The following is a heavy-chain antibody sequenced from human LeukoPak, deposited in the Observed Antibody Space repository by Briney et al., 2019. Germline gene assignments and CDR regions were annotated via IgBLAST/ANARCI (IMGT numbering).Heavy chain of an antibody. Sequence: GGSLRLSCAGSGFTFSSYYMIGVRQAPGKGLEWVSYISRSSSTIYYADSVKGRFTISRDNAKNSLYLQMNSLRDEDTAVYYCARDQFYAFDIWGQGTMVTVSS. CDR2: ISRSSSTI. CDR1: GFTFSSYY. CDR3: ARDQFYAFDI. J-gene: IGHJ3*02. V-gene: IGHV3-48*02.